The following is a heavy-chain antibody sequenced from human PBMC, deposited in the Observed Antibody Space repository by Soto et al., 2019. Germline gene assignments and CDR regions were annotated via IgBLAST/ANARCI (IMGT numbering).Heavy chain of an antibody. V-gene: IGHV3-43D*04. J-gene: IGHJ4*02. CDR1: VFTCSRYS. CDR2: ISWDGENE. CDR3: AKDFDSVGYSYYIDY. Sequence: GSLRLSCSASVFTCSRYSMHCVRQAPGKGLEWVSLISWDGENEFYAASVKGRFTISRDNSNDILYLQMNSLRGEDTALYYCAKDFDSVGYSYYIDYWGQGTLVTVYS. D-gene: IGHD3-10*01.